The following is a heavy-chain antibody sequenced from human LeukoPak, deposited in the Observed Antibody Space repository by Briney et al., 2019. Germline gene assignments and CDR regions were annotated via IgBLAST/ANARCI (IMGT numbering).Heavy chain of an antibody. D-gene: IGHD3-22*01. V-gene: IGHV1-46*01. J-gene: IGHJ4*02. CDR1: GYTFTSYG. CDR2: INPSGGST. Sequence: ASVKVSCKASGYTFTSYGISWVRQAPGQGLEWMGIINPSGGSTSYAQKFQGRVTMTRDTSTSTVYMEQSSLRSEDTAVYYCARDAYYYDSTTYYFDYWGQGTLVTVSS. CDR3: ARDAYYYDSTTYYFDY.